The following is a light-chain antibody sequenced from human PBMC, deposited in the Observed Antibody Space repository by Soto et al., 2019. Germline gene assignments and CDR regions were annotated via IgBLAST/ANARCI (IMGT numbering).Light chain of an antibody. V-gene: IGKV1D-13*01. J-gene: IGKJ4*01. CDR3: QQFNNYPLT. Sequence: AIQLTQSPSSLSAPVGDRVTITCRASQGISSALAWYQQKPGKAPNLLIHDASSLESGVPSRFSGSGSGTYFTLTISSLQPEDFATYHCQQFNNYPLTFGGGTKV. CDR2: DAS. CDR1: QGISSA.